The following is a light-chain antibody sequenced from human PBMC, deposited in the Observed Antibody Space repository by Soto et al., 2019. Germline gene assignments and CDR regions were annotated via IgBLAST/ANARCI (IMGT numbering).Light chain of an antibody. V-gene: IGKV3-15*01. Sequence: ERVTTQSPATLSVYPGERATLSCRASQSVSINLAWYQQKPGQAPRLLIYGASSRATGIPARFSGSGSGTEFTLTISSLQSEDSAVYFCQQYNNWPRTFGQGTKVDIK. CDR1: QSVSIN. J-gene: IGKJ1*01. CDR3: QQYNNWPRT. CDR2: GAS.